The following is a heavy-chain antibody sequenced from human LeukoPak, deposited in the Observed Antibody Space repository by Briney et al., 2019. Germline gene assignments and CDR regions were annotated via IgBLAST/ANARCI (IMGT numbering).Heavy chain of an antibody. CDR3: ARDLGSSWYGDWFDP. D-gene: IGHD6-13*01. CDR1: GGSISSYY. J-gene: IGHJ5*02. CDR2: IYTSGST. Sequence: SETLSLTYTVSGGSISSYYWSWIRQPAGKGLEWIGRIYTSGSTNYNPSLKSRVTMSVDTSKNQFSLKLSSVTAADTAVYYCARDLGSSWYGDWFDPWGQGTLVTVSS. V-gene: IGHV4-4*07.